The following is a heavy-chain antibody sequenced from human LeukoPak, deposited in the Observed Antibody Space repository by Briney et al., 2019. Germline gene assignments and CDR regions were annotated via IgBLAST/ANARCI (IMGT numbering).Heavy chain of an antibody. Sequence: QVQLQESGPGLVKPSQTLSLTCAVYGGSFSGYYWSWIRQPPGKGLEWIGEINHSGSTNYNPSLKSRVTISVDTSKNQFSLKLSSVTAADTAVYYCARGRQLWLRRYFDYWGQGTLVTVSS. CDR1: GGSFSGYY. CDR3: ARGRQLWLRRYFDY. CDR2: INHSGST. V-gene: IGHV4-34*09. D-gene: IGHD5-18*01. J-gene: IGHJ4*02.